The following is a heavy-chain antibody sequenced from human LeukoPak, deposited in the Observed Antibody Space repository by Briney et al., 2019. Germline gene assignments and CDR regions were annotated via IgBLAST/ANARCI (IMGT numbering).Heavy chain of an antibody. CDR3: ARETANGYDAFDI. Sequence: SETLSFTCTVSGGSIGSYYWSWIRQPAGKGLEWIGRIYTSGSTNYNPSLKSRVTMSVDTSKNQFSLKLSSVTAADTAVYYCARETANGYDAFDIWGQGTMVTVSS. CDR2: IYTSGST. V-gene: IGHV4-4*07. CDR1: GGSIGSYY. J-gene: IGHJ3*02. D-gene: IGHD6-25*01.